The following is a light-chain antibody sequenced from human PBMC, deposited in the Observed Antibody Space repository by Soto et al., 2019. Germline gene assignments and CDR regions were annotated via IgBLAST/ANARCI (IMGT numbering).Light chain of an antibody. CDR1: SSDIGTYNL. J-gene: IGLJ3*02. CDR2: EVT. V-gene: IGLV2-23*02. CDR3: CSYAGSTTWV. Sequence: QSVLTQPASVSGSPGQSITISCTGTSSDIGTYNLVSWYQQHPGKAPKLMIYEVTKRPSGVSNRFSASKSDNTASLTISVLQAEDEADYYCCSYAGSTTWVFGGGTKLTVL.